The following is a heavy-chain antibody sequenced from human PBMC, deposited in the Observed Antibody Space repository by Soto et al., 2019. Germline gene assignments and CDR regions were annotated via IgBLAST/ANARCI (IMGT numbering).Heavy chain of an antibody. Sequence: PXGFLRLCFAAAGFTFSRYCMHWVRQAPGKGLEWVAVISYYGSDKYYADSVKGRFTISRDNSKNTLYLQMNSLRAEDTAVYYCAKDRRYSRSQQEVYYCGQGTLVTVSP. CDR3: AKDRRYSRSQQEVYY. J-gene: IGHJ4*02. CDR1: GFTFSRYC. CDR2: ISYYGSDK. D-gene: IGHD6-6*01. V-gene: IGHV3-30*18.